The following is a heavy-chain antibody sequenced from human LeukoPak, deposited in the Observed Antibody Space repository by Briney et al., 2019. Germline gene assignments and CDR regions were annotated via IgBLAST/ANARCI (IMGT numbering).Heavy chain of an antibody. CDR3: ATPYCNLTSCFPYFFDY. CDR1: GFTVGSNY. Sequence: GGSLRLSCAASGFTVGSNYMSWVRQAPGKGLEWVSVIYSGGSTYYADSAKGRFTITRDNSKNTVYLQMSSLRVEDTALYYCATPYCNLTSCFPYFFDYWGRGTLVTVSS. D-gene: IGHD2-2*01. J-gene: IGHJ4*02. CDR2: IYSGGST. V-gene: IGHV3-66*04.